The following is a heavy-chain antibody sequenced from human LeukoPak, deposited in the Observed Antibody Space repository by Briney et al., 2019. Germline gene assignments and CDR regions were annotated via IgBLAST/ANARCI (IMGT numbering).Heavy chain of an antibody. J-gene: IGHJ3*02. Sequence: PGGSLRLSCAASGFTFSSYEMNWVRQAPGKGLEWVSYISSSGSTIYYADSVKGRFTIPRDNAKNSLYLQMNSLRAEDTAVYYWAGGGCYYDSGVHVVFDIWGQGKMVTVSS. CDR3: AGGGCYYDSGVHVVFDI. D-gene: IGHD3-22*01. CDR1: GFTFSSYE. V-gene: IGHV3-48*03. CDR2: ISSSGSTI.